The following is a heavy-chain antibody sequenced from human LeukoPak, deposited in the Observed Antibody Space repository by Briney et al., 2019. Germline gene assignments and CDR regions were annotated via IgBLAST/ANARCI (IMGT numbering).Heavy chain of an antibody. D-gene: IGHD3-16*01. CDR1: GGSISSSSYY. Sequence: SETLSLTCTVSGGSISSSSYYWGWIRQPPGKGLEWIGSTYYSGSTYYNPSLKSRVTISVDTSKNQFSLKLSSVTAADTAVYYCARPKSPLGAFDIWGQGTMVTVSS. V-gene: IGHV4-39*01. CDR2: TYYSGST. J-gene: IGHJ3*02. CDR3: ARPKSPLGAFDI.